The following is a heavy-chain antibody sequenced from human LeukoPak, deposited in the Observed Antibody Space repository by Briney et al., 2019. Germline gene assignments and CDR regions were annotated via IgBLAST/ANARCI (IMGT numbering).Heavy chain of an antibody. CDR1: GGSFSGYY. CDR3: ARGGIAAHRVPFYYFDY. J-gene: IGHJ4*02. V-gene: IGHV4-34*01. CDR2: INHSGST. D-gene: IGHD6-6*01. Sequence: PSETLSLTCAVYGGSFSGYYWSWIRQPPGKGLEWIGEINHSGSTNYNPSLKSRVTISVDTSKNQFSLKLSSVTAADTAVYYCARGGIAAHRVPFYYFDYWGQGTLVTVSS.